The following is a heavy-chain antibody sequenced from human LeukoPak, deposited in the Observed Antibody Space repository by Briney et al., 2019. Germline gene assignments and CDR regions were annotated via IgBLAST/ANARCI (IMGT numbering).Heavy chain of an antibody. J-gene: IGHJ5*02. CDR2: INHSGST. CDR1: GGSFSGYY. D-gene: IGHD3-9*01. CDR3: ARGGGERHYDILTGYYRNWFDP. Sequence: SETLSLTCAVYGGSFSGYYWSWIRQPPGKGLEWIGEINHSGSTNYNPSLKSRVTISVDTSKNQFSLKLSSVTAADTAVYYCARGGGERHYDILTGYYRNWFDPWGQGTLVTVSS. V-gene: IGHV4-34*01.